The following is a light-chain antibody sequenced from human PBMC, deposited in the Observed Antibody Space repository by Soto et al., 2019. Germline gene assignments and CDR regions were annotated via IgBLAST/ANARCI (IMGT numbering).Light chain of an antibody. CDR1: QSVSSSF. V-gene: IGKV3-20*01. CDR3: QQYGRSPWT. J-gene: IGKJ1*01. Sequence: PGERATLSCRASQSVSSSFLAWYQQKPGQAPRRLIYGASRRDTGIPDRFIGSGSGTDFTLTISRLEPEDFAVYYCQQYGRSPWTFGQGTNVEIK. CDR2: GAS.